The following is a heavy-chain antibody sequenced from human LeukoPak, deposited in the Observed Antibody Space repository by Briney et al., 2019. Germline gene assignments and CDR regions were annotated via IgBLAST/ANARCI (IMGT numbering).Heavy chain of an antibody. V-gene: IGHV3-15*01. J-gene: IGHJ4*02. CDR3: AAGTGTSDFGY. Sequence: GGSLRLSCAASGFAFSNAWMSWVRQAPGKGLEWVGRIKSKTDDETTDYVAPVKGRFTISRDDSKNTLYLQMYSLKSEDTAVYYCAAGTGTSDFGYWGRGTLVTVSS. CDR1: GFAFSNAW. D-gene: IGHD1-7*01. CDR2: IKSKTDDETT.